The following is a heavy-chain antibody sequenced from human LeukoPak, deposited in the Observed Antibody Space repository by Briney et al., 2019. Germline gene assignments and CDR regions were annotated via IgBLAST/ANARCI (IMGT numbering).Heavy chain of an antibody. Sequence: AGRSLRLSCAASGFTSSNYAMHWVRQAPGKGLEWVALTSYDGSNEKYADSVKGRFTVSRDISKNTLYLQMNSLRLDDTAVYFCATVGVSRAWVFDYWGQGTLVHVSS. CDR3: ATVGVSRAWVFDY. D-gene: IGHD2-15*01. V-gene: IGHV3-30*04. CDR1: GFTSSNYA. J-gene: IGHJ4*02. CDR2: TSYDGSNE.